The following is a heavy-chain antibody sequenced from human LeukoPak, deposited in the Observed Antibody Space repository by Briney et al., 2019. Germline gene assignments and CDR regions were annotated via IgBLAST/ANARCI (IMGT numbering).Heavy chain of an antibody. CDR3: ARITTVTTSPHFDY. J-gene: IGHJ4*02. D-gene: IGHD4-11*01. Sequence: PSETLSLTCTVSGGSISSYYWSWIRQPPGKGLEWIGYIYYSGSTNYNPSLKSRVTISVDTSKNQFSLKLSSVTAADTAVYYCARITTVTTSPHFDYWGQGTLATVSS. CDR2: IYYSGST. V-gene: IGHV4-59*01. CDR1: GGSISSYY.